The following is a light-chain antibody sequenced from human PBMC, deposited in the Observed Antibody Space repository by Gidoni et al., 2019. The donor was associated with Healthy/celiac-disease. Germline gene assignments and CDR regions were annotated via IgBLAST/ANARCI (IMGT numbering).Light chain of an antibody. Sequence: SYELTEPPSVSVSPGQTASITGSGDKLGDKYACWYRQKPGQSPVLVISQDSTPPSGIPERFSGSNSGNTATLTISVTQAMDEADYSCQAWDSSTALYVFGTGTKVTVL. CDR1: KLGDKY. V-gene: IGLV3-1*01. CDR3: QAWDSSTALYV. CDR2: QDS. J-gene: IGLJ1*01.